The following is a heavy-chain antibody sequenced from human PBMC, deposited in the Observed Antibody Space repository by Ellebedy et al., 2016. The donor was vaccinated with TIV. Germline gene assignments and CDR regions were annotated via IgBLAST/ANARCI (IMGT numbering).Heavy chain of an antibody. CDR3: AKGPLDS. Sequence: GGSLRLSXAASGFNFSAHGMHWVRQAPDKGLEWLAAIAYDGSFEDYADSVKGRFTISRDNSKNTVDLQINSLRVDDTGLYYCAKGPLDSWGQGTLVTVSS. J-gene: IGHJ4*02. V-gene: IGHV3-30*18. CDR1: GFNFSAHG. CDR2: IAYDGSFE.